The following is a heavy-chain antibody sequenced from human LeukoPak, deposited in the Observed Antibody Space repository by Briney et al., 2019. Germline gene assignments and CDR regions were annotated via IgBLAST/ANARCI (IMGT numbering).Heavy chain of an antibody. D-gene: IGHD6-13*01. CDR3: ARGAAAGLDY. CDR2: IFHSGST. CDR1: GGSISSYY. V-gene: IGHV4-59*12. Sequence: SETLSLTCTVSGGSISSYYWSWIRQPPGKGLEWIGYIFHSGSTNYNPSLKGRVTISVDTSKNQFSLKLSSVTAADTAVYYCARGAAAGLDYWGQGTLVTVSS. J-gene: IGHJ4*02.